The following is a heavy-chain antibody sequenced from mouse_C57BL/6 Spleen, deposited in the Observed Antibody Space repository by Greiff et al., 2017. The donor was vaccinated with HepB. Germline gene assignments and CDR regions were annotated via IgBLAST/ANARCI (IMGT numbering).Heavy chain of an antibody. CDR2: INPNNGGT. D-gene: IGHD1-1*01. Sequence: EVQLQQSGPELVKPGASVKISCKASGYTFTDYYMNWVKQSHGKSLEWIGDINPNNGGTSYNQKFKGKATLTVDKSSSTAYMELRSLTSEDSAVYYCARRGVYYYGSSPDWYFDVWGTGTTVTVSS. V-gene: IGHV1-26*01. CDR3: ARRGVYYYGSSPDWYFDV. CDR1: GYTFTDYY. J-gene: IGHJ1*03.